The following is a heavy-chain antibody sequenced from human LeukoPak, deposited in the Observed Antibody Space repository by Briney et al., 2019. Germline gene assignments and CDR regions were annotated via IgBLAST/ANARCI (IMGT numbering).Heavy chain of an antibody. D-gene: IGHD3-3*01. V-gene: IGHV1-24*01. CDR1: GYSVTELS. J-gene: IGHJ4*02. CDR3: ATRSGDFWSGYVD. Sequence: ASVKVSCNVSGYSVTELSMQRVRQAPGKGLECLGGFDPEEAKMVYAQKFQGRVTMTEDTSTDTAYMELRGLTSEDTAVYYCATRSGDFWSGYVDWGQGTLVAVSS. CDR2: FDPEEAKM.